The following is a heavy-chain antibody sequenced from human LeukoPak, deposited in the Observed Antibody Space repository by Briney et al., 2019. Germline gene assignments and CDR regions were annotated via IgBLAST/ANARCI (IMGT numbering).Heavy chain of an antibody. Sequence: GGSLRLSCAASGFTFSSYEMNWVRQAPGKGLEWVSYISSSGSTIYYADSVKGRFTISRDNAKNSLYLQMNSLRAEDTAAYYCAGDSSWYKKGAFDIWGQGTMVTVSS. J-gene: IGHJ3*02. V-gene: IGHV3-48*03. D-gene: IGHD6-13*01. CDR3: AGDSSWYKKGAFDI. CDR1: GFTFSSYE. CDR2: ISSSGSTI.